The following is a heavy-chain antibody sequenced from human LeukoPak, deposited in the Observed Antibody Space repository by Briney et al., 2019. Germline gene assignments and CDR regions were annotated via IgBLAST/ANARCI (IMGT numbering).Heavy chain of an antibody. V-gene: IGHV5-51*01. Sequence: GESLNISCKGSGYRFTTYWIAWVRQMPGKGLERVGIIYPADSDTRYSPSFQGQVTISADKSISTAYLQWSSLKASGTAIYYCARQLSSDDPLDDWGQGTLVTVSS. D-gene: IGHD6-19*01. J-gene: IGHJ4*02. CDR3: ARQLSSDDPLDD. CDR2: IYPADSDT. CDR1: GYRFTTYW.